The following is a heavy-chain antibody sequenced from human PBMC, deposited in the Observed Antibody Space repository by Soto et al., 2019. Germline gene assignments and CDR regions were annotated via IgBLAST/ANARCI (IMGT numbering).Heavy chain of an antibody. CDR1: GGSISSYY. CDR2: IYYSGST. J-gene: IGHJ5*02. V-gene: IGHV4-59*01. D-gene: IGHD3-3*01. Sequence: SETLSLTCPVSGGSISSYYWSWIRQPPGKGLEWIGYIYYSGSTNYNPSLKSRVTISVDTSKNQFSLKLSSVTAADTAVYYCARDAFGVDNWFDPWGQGTLVTVSS. CDR3: ARDAFGVDNWFDP.